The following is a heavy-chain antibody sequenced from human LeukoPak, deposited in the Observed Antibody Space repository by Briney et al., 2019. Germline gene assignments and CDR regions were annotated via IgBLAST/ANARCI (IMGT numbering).Heavy chain of an antibody. CDR2: INSDGSST. Sequence: GGSLRLSCAASGFTFSSYWMHWVRQAPGKGLGWVSRINSDGSSTSYADSVKGRFTISRDNAKNTLYLQMNSLRAEDTAVYYCARVSTVVTRDYWGQGTLVTVSS. CDR3: ARVSTVVTRDY. D-gene: IGHD4-23*01. CDR1: GFTFSSYW. J-gene: IGHJ4*02. V-gene: IGHV3-74*01.